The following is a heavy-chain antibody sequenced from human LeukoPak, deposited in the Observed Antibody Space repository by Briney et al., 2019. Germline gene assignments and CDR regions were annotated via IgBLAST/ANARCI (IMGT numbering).Heavy chain of an antibody. CDR3: VWNSAPYFDF. Sequence: GGSLRLSCAGAGFSITDHHMDWVRQAPGKGLEWVGRIKNKREGETTDYAAPVKARLTTSTDNPENILFIQMHSMETEDTALYCRVWNSAPYFDFWAKESLFTVSS. D-gene: IGHD1-7*01. J-gene: IGHJ4*02. CDR2: IKNKREGETT. V-gene: IGHV3-72*01. CDR1: GFSITDHH.